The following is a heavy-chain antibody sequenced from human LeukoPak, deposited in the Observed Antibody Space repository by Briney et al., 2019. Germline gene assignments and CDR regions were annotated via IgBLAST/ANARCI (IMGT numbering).Heavy chain of an antibody. CDR2: INWNGGST. Sequence: PGGSLRLSCAASGFTFDNYGMSWVRQAPGKGPEWVSGINWNGGSTGYADSVKGRFTISRDNAKNSLYLQMNSLRAEDTALYYCARDRGSARYFDYWGQGTLVTVSS. CDR3: ARDRGSARYFDY. D-gene: IGHD3-10*01. V-gene: IGHV3-20*04. J-gene: IGHJ4*02. CDR1: GFTFDNYG.